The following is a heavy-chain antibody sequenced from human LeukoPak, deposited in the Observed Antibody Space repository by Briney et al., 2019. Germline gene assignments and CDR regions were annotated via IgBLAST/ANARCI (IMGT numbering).Heavy chain of an antibody. CDR3: ATRGNYYLKY. CDR1: GFTVSSNY. CDR2: IYSGGGT. D-gene: IGHD1-7*01. J-gene: IGHJ4*02. V-gene: IGHV3-53*01. Sequence: PGGSLRLSCAASGFTVSSNYMSWVRQAPGKGLEWVSVIYSGGGTYYADSVKGRFTISRDNSKNALSLQMNSLRDEDTAVYYCATRGNYYLKYWGQGTLVTVSS.